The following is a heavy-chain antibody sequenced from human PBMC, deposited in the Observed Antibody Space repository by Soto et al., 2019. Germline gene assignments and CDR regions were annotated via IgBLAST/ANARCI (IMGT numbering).Heavy chain of an antibody. J-gene: IGHJ4*02. D-gene: IGHD3-10*01. Sequence: QVQLVESGGGVVQPGRSLRLSCAASGFTFSSYGMHWVRQAPGKGLEWVAVISYDGSNKYYADSVKGRFTISRDNSKNPLYLQMNRLRAEEPGVYYCAKDLGGAAGLGYYWGQGTLVTVSS. V-gene: IGHV3-30*18. CDR1: GFTFSSYG. CDR3: AKDLGGAAGLGYY. CDR2: ISYDGSNK.